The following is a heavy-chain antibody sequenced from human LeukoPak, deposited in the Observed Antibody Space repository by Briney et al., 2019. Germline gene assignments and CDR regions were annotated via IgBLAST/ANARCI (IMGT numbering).Heavy chain of an antibody. D-gene: IGHD3-22*01. J-gene: IGHJ4*02. Sequence: PGGSLRLSCAASGFTVSSNYMSWVRQAPGKGLEWVSVIYSGGSTYYADSVKGRFTISRHNSKNTLYLQMNSLRAEDTAVYYCARDRSSGYYPGIFDYWGQGTLVTVSS. V-gene: IGHV3-53*04. CDR2: IYSGGST. CDR3: ARDRSSGYYPGIFDY. CDR1: GFTVSSNY.